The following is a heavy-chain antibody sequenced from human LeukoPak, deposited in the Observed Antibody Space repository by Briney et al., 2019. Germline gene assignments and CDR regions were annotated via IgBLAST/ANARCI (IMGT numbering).Heavy chain of an antibody. D-gene: IGHD3-10*01. Sequence: PGGTLRLSCAASGFTFSSYGMSWVRQAPGKGLEWVSAISGSGGSTYYADSVKGRFTISRDNSKNTLYLQMNSLRAEDTAVYYCAKGVEGITMVRGVIITGDYYYYYMDVWGKGTTVTISS. V-gene: IGHV3-23*01. J-gene: IGHJ6*03. CDR2: ISGSGGST. CDR1: GFTFSSYG. CDR3: AKGVEGITMVRGVIITGDYYYYYMDV.